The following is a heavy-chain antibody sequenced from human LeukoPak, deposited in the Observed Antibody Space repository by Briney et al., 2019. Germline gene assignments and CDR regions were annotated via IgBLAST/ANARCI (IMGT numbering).Heavy chain of an antibody. Sequence: GGSVRLSCAASGFTFSSYAMHWVRQAPGKGLEWVAVISYDGNNKYYADSVKGRFTISRDNSKNTLYLQMNSLRVEDTAVYYCATRAVAAPYWGQGTLVTVSS. J-gene: IGHJ4*02. V-gene: IGHV3-30*14. CDR2: ISYDGNNK. CDR3: ATRAVAAPY. D-gene: IGHD6-19*01. CDR1: GFTFSSYA.